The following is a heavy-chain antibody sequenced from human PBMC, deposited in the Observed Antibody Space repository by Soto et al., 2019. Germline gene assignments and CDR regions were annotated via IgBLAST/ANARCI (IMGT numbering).Heavy chain of an antibody. J-gene: IGHJ6*03. Sequence: ASVKVSCKASGYTFTSYDINWVRQATGQGLEWMGWMNPNSGNTGYAQKFQGRVTMTRNTSISTAYMELSSLRSEDTAVYYCARGRITSGGVILDPYYYYMDVWGKGTTVTVSS. CDR2: MNPNSGNT. V-gene: IGHV1-8*01. D-gene: IGHD3-16*01. CDR3: ARGRITSGGVILDPYYYYMDV. CDR1: GYTFTSYD.